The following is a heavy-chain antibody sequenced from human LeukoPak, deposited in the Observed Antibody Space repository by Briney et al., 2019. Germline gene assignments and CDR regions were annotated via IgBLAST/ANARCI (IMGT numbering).Heavy chain of an antibody. CDR1: GFTFSSYA. V-gene: IGHV3-23*01. D-gene: IGHD1-26*01. J-gene: IGHJ4*02. Sequence: PGGSLRLSRAASGFTFSSYAMTWVRQAPGKGLEWVSAISGSGGSTYYADSVKGRFTISRDNAKNSLYLQMNSLRAEETAVYYCARGKWEPLDYWGQGTLVTVSS. CDR3: ARGKWEPLDY. CDR2: ISGSGGST.